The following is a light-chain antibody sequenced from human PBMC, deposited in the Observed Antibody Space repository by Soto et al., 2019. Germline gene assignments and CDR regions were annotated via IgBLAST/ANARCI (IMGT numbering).Light chain of an antibody. J-gene: IGLJ3*02. CDR2: EDN. Sequence: NFMLTQPHSVSESQGKTVIISCTRSSGSIASNSVQWYHQRPGSSPATEIYEDNQRPSGVPDRFSGSIDSSSNSASLTISGLETEDESDYFCQSYDATTQVLGGGTKLTVL. V-gene: IGLV6-57*01. CDR1: SGSIASNS. CDR3: QSYDATTQV.